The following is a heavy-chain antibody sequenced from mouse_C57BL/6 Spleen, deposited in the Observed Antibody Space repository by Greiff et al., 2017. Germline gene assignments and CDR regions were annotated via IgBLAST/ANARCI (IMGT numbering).Heavy chain of an antibody. V-gene: IGHV1-9*01. D-gene: IGHD1-1*01. CDR1: GYTFTGYW. J-gene: IGHJ1*03. CDR3: ARRGYYGSSSYWYFDV. CDR2: ILPGSGST. Sequence: VKVVESGAELMKPGASVKLSCKATGYTFTGYWIEWVKQRPGHGLEWIGEILPGSGSTNYNEKFKGKATFTADTSSNTAYMQLSSLTTEDSAIYYCARRGYYGSSSYWYFDVWGTGTTVTVSS.